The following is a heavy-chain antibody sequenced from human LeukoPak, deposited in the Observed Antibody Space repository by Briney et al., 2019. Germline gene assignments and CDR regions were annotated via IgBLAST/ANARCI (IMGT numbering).Heavy chain of an antibody. V-gene: IGHV3-21*01. CDR1: GFTFSSYS. D-gene: IGHD6-6*01. CDR2: ISSSSSYI. Sequence: GGSLRLSCAASGFTFSSYSMNWVRQAPGKGLEWVSSISSSSSYIYYADSVKGRFTISRDNAENSLYLQMNSLRAEDTAVYYCARQPRASIAARTFDYWGQGTLVTVSS. CDR3: ARQPRASIAARTFDY. J-gene: IGHJ4*02.